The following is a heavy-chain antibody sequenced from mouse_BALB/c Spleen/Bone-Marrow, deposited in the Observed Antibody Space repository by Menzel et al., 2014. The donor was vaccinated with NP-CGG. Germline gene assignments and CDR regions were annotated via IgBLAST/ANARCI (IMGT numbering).Heavy chain of an antibody. CDR2: IRLKSNNYAT. CDR3: TRNWDYFDY. Sequence: EVKLMESGGGLVQPGGSMKLSCVASGFTFSNYWMNWVRQSPEKGLEWVAEIRLKSNNYATHYAESVKGRFTISRDDSKSSVCLQMNNVRAEDTGIYYCTRNWDYFDYWGQGTTLTVSS. CDR1: GFTFSNYW. J-gene: IGHJ2*01. D-gene: IGHD4-1*01. V-gene: IGHV6-6*02.